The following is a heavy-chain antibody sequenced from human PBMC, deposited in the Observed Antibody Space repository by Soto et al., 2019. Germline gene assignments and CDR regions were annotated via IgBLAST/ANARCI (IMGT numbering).Heavy chain of an antibody. CDR3: ARLRGFYGDYEFDY. CDR1: GYRFTSYW. J-gene: IGHJ4*02. Sequence: GESLKISCKGSGYRFTSYWIGWVRQIPGKGLEWMGIIFPDDSDTRYSPSFRGQVTISADKSIITAYLQWSSLKASDTAMYYCARLRGFYGDYEFDYWGQGTLVTVSS. D-gene: IGHD4-17*01. CDR2: IFPDDSDT. V-gene: IGHV5-51*01.